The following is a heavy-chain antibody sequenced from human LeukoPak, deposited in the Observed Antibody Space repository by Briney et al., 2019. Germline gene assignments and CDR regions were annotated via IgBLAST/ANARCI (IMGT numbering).Heavy chain of an antibody. CDR3: AKGGIFDWFLIDY. CDR1: GFTSSSYG. V-gene: IGHV3-30*18. J-gene: IGHJ4*02. CDR2: ISYDGSNK. Sequence: PGGSLRLSCAASGFTSSSYGMHWVRQAPGKGLEWVAVISYDGSNKYYADSVKGRFTISRDNSKNTLYLQMNSLRAEDTAVYYCAKGGIFDWFLIDYWGQGTLVTVSS. D-gene: IGHD3-9*01.